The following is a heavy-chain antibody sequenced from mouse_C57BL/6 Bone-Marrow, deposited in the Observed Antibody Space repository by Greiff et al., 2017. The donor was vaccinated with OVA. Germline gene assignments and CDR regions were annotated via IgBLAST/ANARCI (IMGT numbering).Heavy chain of an antibody. Sequence: VQLQQSGAELVKPGASVKLSCTASGFNIKDYYMHWVKQRTEQGLEWIGRIDPEDGDTKYAPKFQGKATITADTSSNTAYLQLSSLTSEDTAVYYCAVYGNYLYFDYWGQGTTLTVSS. CDR2: IDPEDGDT. V-gene: IGHV14-2*01. CDR1: GFNIKDYY. D-gene: IGHD2-1*01. J-gene: IGHJ2*01. CDR3: AVYGNYLYFDY.